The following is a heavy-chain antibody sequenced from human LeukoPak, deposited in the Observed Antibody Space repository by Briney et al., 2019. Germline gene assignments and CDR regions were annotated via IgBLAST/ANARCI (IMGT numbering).Heavy chain of an antibody. V-gene: IGHV3-7*01. CDR1: GFTFSSYW. CDR3: AREMYSGSYYVINGDAFDI. CDR2: IKQDGSEK. D-gene: IGHD1-26*01. J-gene: IGHJ3*02. Sequence: PGGSLRLSCAASGFTFSSYWMSWVRQAPGKGLEWVANIKQDGSEKYYVDSVKGRFTISRDNAKNSLYLQMNSLRAEDTAVYYRAREMYSGSYYVINGDAFDIWGQGTMVTVSS.